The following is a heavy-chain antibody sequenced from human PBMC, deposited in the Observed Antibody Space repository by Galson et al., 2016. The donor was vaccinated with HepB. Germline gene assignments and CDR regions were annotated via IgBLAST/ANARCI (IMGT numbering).Heavy chain of an antibody. Sequence: SETLSLTCTVSGGSISSYYWSWIRQPSGKGLEWIGYIYYSGSTNYSPSLKCRVPISVDTSKNQFSLKLSSVTAADTAVYYCARDGRADYDFWSGYSNWFDPWGQGTLVTVSS. J-gene: IGHJ5*02. CDR1: GGSISSYY. V-gene: IGHV4-59*01. D-gene: IGHD3-3*01. CDR3: ARDGRADYDFWSGYSNWFDP. CDR2: IYYSGST.